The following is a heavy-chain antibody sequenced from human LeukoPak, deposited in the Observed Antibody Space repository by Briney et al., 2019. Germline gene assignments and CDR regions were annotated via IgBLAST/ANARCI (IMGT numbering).Heavy chain of an antibody. CDR1: GVSISSSNYY. J-gene: IGHJ6*03. Sequence: PSETLSLTCTVSGVSISSSNYYWGWLRQPPGKGLEWIGRIYYSGSTYYSPSLKSRVTISVDTSKNQVSLKLSSVTAADTAVYYCARMRRVVRGVTQKSLDYYYYMDVWGKGTTVTVSS. CDR2: IYYSGST. V-gene: IGHV4-39*07. D-gene: IGHD3-10*01. CDR3: ARMRRVVRGVTQKSLDYYYYMDV.